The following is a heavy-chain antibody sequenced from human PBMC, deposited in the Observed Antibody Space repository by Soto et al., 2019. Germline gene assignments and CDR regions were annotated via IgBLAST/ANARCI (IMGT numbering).Heavy chain of an antibody. CDR3: AKKPGAYYGDYCDY. D-gene: IGHD4-17*01. V-gene: IGHV3-23*01. CDR1: GFTFSGYA. J-gene: IGHJ4*02. Sequence: EVHLLESGGDLVQPGGSLRLSCEASGFTFSGYAMSWVRQAPGKGLEWVSGISVGGGSPYYADSVKGRFTISRDKSKNTFYLQMNSLRVEDRTLYYCAKKPGAYYGDYCDYWGQGTLVTVSS. CDR2: ISVGGGSP.